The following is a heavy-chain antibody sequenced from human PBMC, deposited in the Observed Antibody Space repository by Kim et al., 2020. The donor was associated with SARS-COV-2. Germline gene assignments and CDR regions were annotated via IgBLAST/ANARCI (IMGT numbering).Heavy chain of an antibody. V-gene: IGHV3-72*01. CDR1: GFTFSDHY. J-gene: IGHJ4*02. CDR2: TRNKANSYTT. D-gene: IGHD3-10*01. Sequence: GGSLRLSCAASGFTFSDHYMDWVRQAPGKGLEWVGRTRNKANSYTTEYAASVKGRFTISRDDSKNSLYLQMNSLKTEDTAVYYCALMYMVPFDYWGQGTLVTVSS. CDR3: ALMYMVPFDY.